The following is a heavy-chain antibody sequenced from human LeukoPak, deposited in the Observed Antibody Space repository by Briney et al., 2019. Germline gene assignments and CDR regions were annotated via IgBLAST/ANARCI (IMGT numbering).Heavy chain of an antibody. CDR3: AKDRDIEGIRFLEWLFGY. D-gene: IGHD3-3*01. V-gene: IGHV3-30*02. Sequence: PGGSLRLSCAASGFTFSSYGMHWVRQAPGKGLEWVAFIRYDGSNKYYADSVKGRFTISRDNSKNTLYLQMNSLRAEDTAVYYCAKDRDIEGIRFLEWLFGYWGQGTLVTVSS. J-gene: IGHJ4*02. CDR2: IRYDGSNK. CDR1: GFTFSSYG.